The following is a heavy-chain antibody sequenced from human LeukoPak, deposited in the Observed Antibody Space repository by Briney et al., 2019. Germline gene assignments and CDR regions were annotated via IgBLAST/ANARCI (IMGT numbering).Heavy chain of an antibody. D-gene: IGHD3-9*01. CDR3: ARGFDGHNAFDI. Sequence: PSETLSLTCTVSGGSISSGGYYWSWIRQPPGKGLEWIGYIYHSGSTYYNPSLKSRVTISVDRSKNQFSLKLSSVTAADTAVYSCARGFDGHNAFDIWGQGTMVTVSS. CDR1: GGSISSGGYY. J-gene: IGHJ3*02. CDR2: IYHSGST. V-gene: IGHV4-30-2*01.